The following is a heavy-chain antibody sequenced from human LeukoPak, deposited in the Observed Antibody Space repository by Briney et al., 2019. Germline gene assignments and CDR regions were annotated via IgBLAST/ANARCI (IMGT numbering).Heavy chain of an antibody. CDR3: ARGTNGPPGGFLEWLPLYYFDY. CDR2: IYHSGST. D-gene: IGHD3-3*01. V-gene: IGHV4-30-2*01. Sequence: SQTLSLTCTVSGGSISSGGYYWSWIRQPPGKGLEWIGYIYHSGSTYYNPSLKSRVTISVDRSKNQFSLKLSSVTAADTAVYYCARGTNGPPGGFLEWLPLYYFDYWGQGTLVTVSS. CDR1: GGSISSGGYY. J-gene: IGHJ4*02.